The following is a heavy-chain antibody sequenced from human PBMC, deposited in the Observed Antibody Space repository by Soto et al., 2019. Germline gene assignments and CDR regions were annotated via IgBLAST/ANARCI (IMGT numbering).Heavy chain of an antibody. J-gene: IGHJ6*02. V-gene: IGHV1-69*15. CDR2: IIPIFGTA. D-gene: IGHD2-2*01. CDR3: ARGRDCSSTSCKPYYYYGMDV. Sequence: SVKVSCKASGGTFSSYTISWVRQAPGQGLEWMGRIIPIFGTANYAQKFQGRVTITADESTSTAYMELSSLRSEDTAVYYCARGRDCSSTSCKPYYYYGMDVWGQGTTVTVSS. CDR1: GGTFSSYT.